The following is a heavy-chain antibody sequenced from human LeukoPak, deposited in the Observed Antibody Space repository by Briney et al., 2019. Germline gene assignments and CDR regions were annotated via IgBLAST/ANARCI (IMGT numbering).Heavy chain of an antibody. CDR2: IIPIFGTA. V-gene: IGHV1-69*01. J-gene: IGHJ6*02. Sequence: GASVKVSCKASGGTFSSYAISWVRQAPGQGLEWMGGIIPIFGTANYAQKFQGRVTITADESTSTAYMELGSLRSEDTAVYYCARVAPMVRGAISGYYYGMDVWGQGTTVTVSS. CDR3: ARVAPMVRGAISGYYYGMDV. CDR1: GGTFSSYA. D-gene: IGHD3-10*01.